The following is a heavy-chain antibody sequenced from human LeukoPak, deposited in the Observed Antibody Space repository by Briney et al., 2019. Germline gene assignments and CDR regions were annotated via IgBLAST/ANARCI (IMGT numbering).Heavy chain of an antibody. Sequence: GGSLRLSCAASGFTFSSYWMSWVRQAPGKGLEWVANIKQDGSEKYYVDSVKGRFTISRDNAKNSLYLQMNSLRGEDTAVYYCARLADYHRSGYFDYWGQGTLVTVSS. D-gene: IGHD3-22*01. J-gene: IGHJ4*02. V-gene: IGHV3-7*01. CDR3: ARLADYHRSGYFDY. CDR1: GFTFSSYW. CDR2: IKQDGSEK.